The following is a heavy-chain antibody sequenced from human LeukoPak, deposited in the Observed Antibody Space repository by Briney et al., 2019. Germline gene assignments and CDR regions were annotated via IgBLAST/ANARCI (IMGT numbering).Heavy chain of an antibody. CDR1: GFTFSSYA. Sequence: GGSLRLSCAASGFTFSSYAMSWVRQAPGKGLEWVSAISGSGGSTYYADSVKGRFTISRDNSKNTLYLQMNGLRAEDTAVYYCANSYDSTGGVPFDYWGQGTLVTVSS. CDR3: ANSYDSTGGVPFDY. V-gene: IGHV3-23*01. CDR2: ISGSGGST. J-gene: IGHJ4*02. D-gene: IGHD3-22*01.